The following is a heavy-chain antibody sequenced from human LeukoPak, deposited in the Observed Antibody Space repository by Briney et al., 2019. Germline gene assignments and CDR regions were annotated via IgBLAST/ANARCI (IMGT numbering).Heavy chain of an antibody. Sequence: PGGSLRLSCAASGFTFSSYAMSWVRQAPGKGLEWVSVISGSAGSTYYADSVKGRFTISRDNSKSTLYLQMNSPRAEDTAVYYCANQLRWRTFDFWGQGTMVTVSS. J-gene: IGHJ3*01. CDR3: ANQLRWRTFDF. CDR1: GFTFSSYA. V-gene: IGHV3-23*01. CDR2: ISGSAGST. D-gene: IGHD4-23*01.